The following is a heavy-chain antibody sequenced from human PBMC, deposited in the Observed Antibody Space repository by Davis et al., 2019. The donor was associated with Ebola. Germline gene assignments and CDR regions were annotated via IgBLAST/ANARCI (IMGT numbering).Heavy chain of an antibody. J-gene: IGHJ4*02. CDR1: GFTFSDYY. Sequence: PGGSLRLSCAASGFTFSDYYMSWIRQAPGKGLELVSYISSSSSYTNYADSVKGRFTLSRDNAKNSLYLQMDSLRAEDTAVYYCVKPAANWNYPGCDYWGQGALVTVSS. D-gene: IGHD1-7*01. CDR3: VKPAANWNYPGCDY. CDR2: ISSSSSYT. V-gene: IGHV3-11*03.